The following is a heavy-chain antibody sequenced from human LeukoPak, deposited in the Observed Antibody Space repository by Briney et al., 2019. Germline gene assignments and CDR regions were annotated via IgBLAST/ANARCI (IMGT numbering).Heavy chain of an antibody. Sequence: SETLSLTCSVSGGSIGRSSYYWGWTRQPPGKGLEWIGSIYYSGGTYYDPSLKSRVTISVDTSRNQFSLKLGSATAADTAVYYCARHGSIATGAFTYWGQGTLVTVSS. CDR2: IYYSGGT. CDR3: ARHGSIATGAFTY. D-gene: IGHD6-13*01. V-gene: IGHV4-39*01. CDR1: GGSIGRSSYY. J-gene: IGHJ4*02.